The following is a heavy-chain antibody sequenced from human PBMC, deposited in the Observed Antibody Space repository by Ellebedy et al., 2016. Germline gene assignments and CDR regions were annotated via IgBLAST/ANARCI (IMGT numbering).Heavy chain of an antibody. CDR1: GGSISSSSYY. J-gene: IGHJ5*02. V-gene: IGHV4-39*07. Sequence: SETLSLXXTVSGGSISSSSYYWGWIRQPPGKGLEWIGSIYYSGSTYYNPSLKSRVTISVDTSKNQFSLKLSSVTAADTAVYYCARNTVSAPWGQGTLVTVSS. CDR3: ARNTVSAP. D-gene: IGHD4-17*01. CDR2: IYYSGST.